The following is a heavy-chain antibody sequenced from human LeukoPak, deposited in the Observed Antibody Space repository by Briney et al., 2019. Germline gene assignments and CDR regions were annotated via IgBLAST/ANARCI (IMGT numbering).Heavy chain of an antibody. D-gene: IGHD6-19*01. CDR2: IIPIFGTA. V-gene: IGHV1-69*13. J-gene: IGHJ4*02. CDR3: ARSQYSSGWYPHFDY. CDR1: GGTFSSYA. Sequence: SVKVSCKASGGTFSSYAISWVRQAPGQGLEWMGGIIPIFGTANYAQKFQGRATITADESTSTAYMELSSLRSEDTAVYYCARSQYSSGWYPHFDYWGQGTLVTVSS.